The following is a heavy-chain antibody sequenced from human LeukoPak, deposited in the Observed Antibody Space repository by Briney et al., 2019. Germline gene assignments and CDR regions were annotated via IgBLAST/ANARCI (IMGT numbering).Heavy chain of an antibody. CDR3: GRSTTRAPFDY. CDR1: GGTFSSYA. V-gene: IGHV1-69*01. Sequence: SVTLSRTASGGTFSSYAISWVRQAPGQGLEWMAGIIPIFGTANYAQKFQGRVTITADESTSTAYVELSSLRSEDTAVYYCGRSTTRAPFDYWGQGTLVTVSS. J-gene: IGHJ4*02. D-gene: IGHD1-1*01. CDR2: IIPIFGTA.